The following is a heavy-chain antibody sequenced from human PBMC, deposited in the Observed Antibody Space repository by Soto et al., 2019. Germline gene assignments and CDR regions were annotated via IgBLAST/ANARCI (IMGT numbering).Heavy chain of an antibody. Sequence: AGGSLRLSCAASGFTFSSYAMHWVRQAPGKGLEWVAVISYDGSNKYYADSVKGRFTISRDNSKNTLYLQMNSLRAEDTAVYYCARVGEYQLLPKYNWFDPWGQGTLVTVSS. D-gene: IGHD2-2*01. V-gene: IGHV3-30-3*01. CDR1: GFTFSSYA. J-gene: IGHJ5*02. CDR3: ARVGEYQLLPKYNWFDP. CDR2: ISYDGSNK.